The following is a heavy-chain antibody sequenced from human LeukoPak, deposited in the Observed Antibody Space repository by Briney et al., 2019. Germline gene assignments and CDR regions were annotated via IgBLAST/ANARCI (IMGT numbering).Heavy chain of an antibody. J-gene: IGHJ3*02. D-gene: IGHD5-18*01. CDR3: ARYSHVEAFDI. CDR2: IYYSGST. CDR1: GGSISSGGYY. Sequence: SETLSLTCTVSGGSISSGGYYWSWIRQHPGQGLEWIGYIYYSGSTYYNPSLKSRVTISVDTSKNQFSLKLSSVTAADTAVYYCARYSHVEAFDIWGQGTMVTVSS. V-gene: IGHV4-31*03.